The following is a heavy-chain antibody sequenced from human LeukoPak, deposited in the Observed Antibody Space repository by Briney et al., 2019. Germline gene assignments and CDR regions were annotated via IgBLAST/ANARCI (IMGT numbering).Heavy chain of an antibody. V-gene: IGHV1-58*02. CDR1: GFTFTSSA. CDR2: IVIGSGNT. CDR3: AAVSIAAEYYFDY. Sequence: SVKVSCKASGFTFTSSAMQWVRQARGQRLEWIGWIVIGSGNTNYAQKFQERVTITRDMSTSTAYMELSSLRSEDTAVYYCAAVSIAAEYYFDYWGQGTLVTVSS. D-gene: IGHD6-6*01. J-gene: IGHJ4*02.